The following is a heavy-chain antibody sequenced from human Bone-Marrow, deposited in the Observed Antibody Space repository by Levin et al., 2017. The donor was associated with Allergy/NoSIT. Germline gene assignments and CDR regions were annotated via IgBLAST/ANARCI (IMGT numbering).Heavy chain of an antibody. Sequence: SQTLSLTCAISGDRVSSNSAAWNWIRQSPSRGLEWLGRTYYRSKWYNDYAVSVKSRITINPDTSKNQFSLRLNSVTPEDTAGYYCARGIAAAPKPPGYFDYWGQGTLVTVSS. J-gene: IGHJ4*02. D-gene: IGHD6-13*01. V-gene: IGHV6-1*01. CDR2: TYYRSKWYN. CDR3: ARGIAAAPKPPGYFDY. CDR1: GDRVSSNSAA.